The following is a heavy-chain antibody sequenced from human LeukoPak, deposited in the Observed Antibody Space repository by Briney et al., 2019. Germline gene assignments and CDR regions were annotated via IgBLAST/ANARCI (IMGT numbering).Heavy chain of an antibody. CDR2: INHSGST. CDR1: GGSFSGYY. V-gene: IGHV4-34*01. CDR3: ARDPSTIAAAGSEVDY. J-gene: IGHJ4*02. D-gene: IGHD6-13*01. Sequence: SETLSLTCAVYGGSFSGYYWSWIRQPPGKGLEWIGEINHSGSTNYNPSLKSRVTISVDTSKNQFSLKLSSVTAADTAVYYCARDPSTIAAAGSEVDYWGQGTLVTVSS.